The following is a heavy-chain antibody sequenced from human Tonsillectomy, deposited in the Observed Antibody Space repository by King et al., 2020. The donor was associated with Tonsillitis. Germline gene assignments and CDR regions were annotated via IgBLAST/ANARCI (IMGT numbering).Heavy chain of an antibody. CDR1: GFSLSTSGVG. CDR2: IYWNDDK. V-gene: IGHV2-5*01. Sequence: TLKESGPTLVKPTQTLTLTCTFSGFSLSTSGVGVGWIRQPPGKALEWLALIYWNDDKRYSPSLKSRLTITKDTSKNQVVLTMTNMDPVDTATYYCATGKGGYYYRYFDYWGQGTLVTVSS. J-gene: IGHJ4*02. D-gene: IGHD3-22*01. CDR3: ATGKGGYYYRYFDY.